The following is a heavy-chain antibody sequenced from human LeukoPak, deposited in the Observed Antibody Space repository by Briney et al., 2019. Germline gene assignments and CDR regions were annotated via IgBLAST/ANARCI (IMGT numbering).Heavy chain of an antibody. CDR1: GGTFSSYA. Sequence: SVKVSCKASGGTFSSYAISWVRQAPGQGLEWMGGIIPIFGTANYAQKFQGRVTITADKSTSTAYMELSSLRSEDTAVYYCARVLFIRLVTLASWFDPWAREPWSPSPQ. J-gene: IGHJ5*02. D-gene: IGHD6-19*01. CDR3: ARVLFIRLVTLASWFDP. CDR2: IIPIFGTA. V-gene: IGHV1-69*06.